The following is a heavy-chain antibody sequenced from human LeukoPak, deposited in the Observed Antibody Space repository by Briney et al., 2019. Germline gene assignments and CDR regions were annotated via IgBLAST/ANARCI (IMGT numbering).Heavy chain of an antibody. CDR2: IYYSGST. CDR1: GGSISSYY. V-gene: IGHV4-59*01. Sequence: SETLSLTCTVSGGSISSYYWSWIRQPPGKGLEWIGYIYYSGSTNYNPSLKSRVTISVDTSKNQFSLKLSSVTAADTAVYYCARDRGVIVATTNWFDPWGQGTLVTVSS. D-gene: IGHD5-12*01. CDR3: ARDRGVIVATTNWFDP. J-gene: IGHJ5*02.